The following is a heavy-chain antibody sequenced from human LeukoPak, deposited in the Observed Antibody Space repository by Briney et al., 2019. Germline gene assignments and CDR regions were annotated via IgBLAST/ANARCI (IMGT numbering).Heavy chain of an antibody. D-gene: IGHD6-13*01. CDR2: IYSGGST. CDR3: ARENSSSWAADAFDI. Sequence: GGSLRLSCAASGFTFSSYAMSWVRQAPGKGLEWVSVIYSGGSTYYADSVKGRFTISRDNSKNTLYLQMNSLRAEDTAVYYCARENSSSWAADAFDIWGQGTMVTVPS. V-gene: IGHV3-53*01. CDR1: GFTFSSYA. J-gene: IGHJ3*02.